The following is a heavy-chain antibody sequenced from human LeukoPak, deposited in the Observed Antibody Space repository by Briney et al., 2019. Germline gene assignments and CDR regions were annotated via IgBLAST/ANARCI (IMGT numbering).Heavy chain of an antibody. CDR2: INEEGSEK. J-gene: IGHJ4*02. Sequence: GGSLRLSCAASGFTFSSYGMHWVRQAPGKGLEWVANINEEGSEKHYVDSVKGRFTISRDNAKNSLYLQMNSLRAVDSAMYYCANQRTIFVYWGQGIPVTVSS. CDR1: GFTFSSYG. CDR3: ANQRTIFVY. V-gene: IGHV3-7*01. D-gene: IGHD5-24*01.